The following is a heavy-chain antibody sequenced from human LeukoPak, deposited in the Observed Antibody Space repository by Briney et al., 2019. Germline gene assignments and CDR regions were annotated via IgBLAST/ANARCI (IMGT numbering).Heavy chain of an antibody. CDR1: GGSISSGGYY. J-gene: IGHJ4*02. V-gene: IGHV4-31*03. D-gene: IGHD3-16*01. CDR2: IYYRGST. Sequence: PSQTLSLTCTVSGGSISSGGYYWSWIRQYPGKGLEWIGYIYYRGSTDYNPSLKSRVTISVDTSKNQFSLKLTSVTAADTAVYYRARQTDYVWGSYHIDYWGQGTLVTVSS. CDR3: ARQTDYVWGSYHIDY.